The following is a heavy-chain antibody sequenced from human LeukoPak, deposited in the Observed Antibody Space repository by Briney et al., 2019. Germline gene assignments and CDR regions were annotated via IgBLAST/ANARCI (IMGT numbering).Heavy chain of an antibody. J-gene: IGHJ6*03. CDR2: ISSSGSTI. D-gene: IGHD2-15*01. CDR1: GFTFSSYE. V-gene: IGHV3-48*03. CDR3: ARGRYCSGGSCHFRHYYYMDV. Sequence: GGSLRLSCAASGFTFSSYEMNWVRQAPGKGLEWVSYISSSGSTIYYADSVKGRFTISRDNAKNSLYLQMNSPRAEDTAVYYCARGRYCSGGSCHFRHYYYMDVWGKGTTVTVSS.